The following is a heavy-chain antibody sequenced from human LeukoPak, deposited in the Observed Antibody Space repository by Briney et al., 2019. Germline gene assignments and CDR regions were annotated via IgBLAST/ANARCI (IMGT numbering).Heavy chain of an antibody. CDR3: TLVPLG. V-gene: IGHV3-48*03. CDR2: ISNSGTIM. CDR1: GFTFSSYE. J-gene: IGHJ4*02. Sequence: GGALRLSCAASGFTFSSYEMNWVRQAPGKGLEWISYISNSGTIMYYADSVKGRFTISRDDAKSSLYLQLNSLRAEDTAVYYCTLVPLGWGQGTLVTVSS. D-gene: IGHD2-8*02.